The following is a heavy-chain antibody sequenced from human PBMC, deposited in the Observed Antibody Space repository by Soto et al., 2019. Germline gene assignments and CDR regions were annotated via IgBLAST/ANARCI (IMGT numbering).Heavy chain of an antibody. D-gene: IGHD5-12*01. CDR2: IWYDGSNK. CDR3: ARPDGYAGYGMDV. J-gene: IGHJ6*02. Sequence: GGSLRLSCAASGFTFSSYGMHWVRQAPGKGLEWVAVIWYDGSNKYYADSVKGRFTISRDNSKNTLYLQMNSLRAEDTAVYYCARPDGYAGYGMDVWGQGTTVTVSS. V-gene: IGHV3-33*01. CDR1: GFTFSSYG.